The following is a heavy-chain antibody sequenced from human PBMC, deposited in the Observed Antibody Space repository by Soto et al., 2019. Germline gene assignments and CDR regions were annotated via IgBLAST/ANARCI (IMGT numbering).Heavy chain of an antibody. CDR3: ARGLGSSSSAFSVY. CDR2: ISANNGNT. Sequence: ASVKVSCKASGYTFTNYGITWVRQAPGQGLEWMGWISANNGNTDYAQRLQGRVTMTTDTSTSTAYMELRDPRSDDTAVYYCARGLGSSSSAFSVYWGQGTLVTVSS. J-gene: IGHJ4*02. CDR1: GYTFTNYG. V-gene: IGHV1-18*04. D-gene: IGHD6-6*01.